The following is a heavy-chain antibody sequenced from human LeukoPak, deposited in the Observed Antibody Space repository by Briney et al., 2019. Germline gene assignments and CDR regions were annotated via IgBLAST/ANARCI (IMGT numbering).Heavy chain of an antibody. V-gene: IGHV3-23*01. CDR3: AGVMVYADYHYYYMDV. J-gene: IGHJ6*03. CDR2: ISGSGGST. Sequence: AGGSLRLSCAASGFTFSSYAMSWVRQAPGKGLEWVSAISGSGGSTYYADSVKGRFTISRDNSKNTLYLQMNSLRAEDTAVYYCAGVMVYADYHYYYMDVWGKGTTVTVSS. D-gene: IGHD2-8*01. CDR1: GFTFSSYA.